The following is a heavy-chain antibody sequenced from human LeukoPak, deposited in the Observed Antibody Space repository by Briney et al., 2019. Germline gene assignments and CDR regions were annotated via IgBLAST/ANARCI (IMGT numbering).Heavy chain of an antibody. D-gene: IGHD5-12*01. V-gene: IGHV3-30*15. Sequence: GGSLRLSCAASGFTFSSYAMHWVRQAPGKGLEWVAVISYDGSNKYYADSVKGRFTISRDNSKNTLYLQMSSLRSEDTAVYYCARGRRSGRRGGYDPFDYWGQGTLVTVSS. CDR2: ISYDGSNK. CDR1: GFTFSSYA. CDR3: ARGRRSGRRGGYDPFDY. J-gene: IGHJ4*02.